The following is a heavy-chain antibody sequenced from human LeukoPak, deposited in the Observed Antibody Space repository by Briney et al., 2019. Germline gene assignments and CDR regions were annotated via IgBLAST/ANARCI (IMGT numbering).Heavy chain of an antibody. Sequence: GGSLRLSCAASGFTFDDYAMHWVRQAPGKGLEWVSSISSSSSYIYYADSVKGRFTISRDNAKNSLYLQMNSLRAEDTAVYYCARDQYYDFWSGYYLFDYWGQGTLVTVSS. V-gene: IGHV3-21*01. CDR3: ARDQYYDFWSGYYLFDY. CDR2: ISSSSSYI. CDR1: GFTFDDYA. J-gene: IGHJ4*02. D-gene: IGHD3-3*01.